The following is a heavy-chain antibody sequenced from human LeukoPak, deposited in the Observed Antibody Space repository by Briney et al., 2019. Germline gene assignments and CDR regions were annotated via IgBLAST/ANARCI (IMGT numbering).Heavy chain of an antibody. J-gene: IGHJ4*02. CDR3: AKGSQWEPNFDY. CDR1: GFTFSTYG. Sequence: PGGSLRLSCAAFGFTFSTYGMSWVRQAPGKGLEWVSVISGSGGSTYYAASVKGRFTISRDNSKNTLYLQMNSLRAEDTAVYYCAKGSQWEPNFDYWGQGTLVTVSS. D-gene: IGHD1-26*01. V-gene: IGHV3-23*01. CDR2: ISGSGGST.